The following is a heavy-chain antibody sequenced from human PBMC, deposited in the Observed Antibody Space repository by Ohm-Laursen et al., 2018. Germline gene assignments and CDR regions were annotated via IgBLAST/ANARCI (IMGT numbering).Heavy chain of an antibody. J-gene: IGHJ4*02. D-gene: IGHD2-15*01. Sequence: GSLRLSCAASGFTFSSYSMNWVRQAPGKGLEWVSSISSSSSYIYYADSVKGRFTISRDNAKNSLYLQMNSLRAGDTAVYYCARDLGEYCSGGSCYSPGYWGQGTLVTVSS. CDR3: ARDLGEYCSGGSCYSPGY. CDR2: ISSSSSYI. CDR1: GFTFSSYS. V-gene: IGHV3-21*01.